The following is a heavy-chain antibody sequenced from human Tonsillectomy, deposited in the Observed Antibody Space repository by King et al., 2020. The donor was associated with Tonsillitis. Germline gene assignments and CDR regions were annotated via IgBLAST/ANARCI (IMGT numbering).Heavy chain of an antibody. CDR1: GFTFSSYA. D-gene: IGHD1-26*01. Sequence: VQLVESGGGVVQPGRSLRLSCAASGFTFSSYAMHWVRQAPGKGLEWVAVISYDGSIKYYADSVKGRFTISRDNSKNTLYLQMNSLRAEDTAVYYCAREGGGCQGACGYFYYGRDVWGQGTTVTVSS. CDR3: AREGGGCQGACGYFYYGRDV. J-gene: IGHJ6*02. V-gene: IGHV3-30*04. CDR2: ISYDGSIK.